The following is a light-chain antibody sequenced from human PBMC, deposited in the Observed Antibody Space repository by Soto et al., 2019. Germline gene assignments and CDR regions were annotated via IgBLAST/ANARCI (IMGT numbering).Light chain of an antibody. V-gene: IGKV3-11*01. CDR2: DAS. CDR1: QSVGDY. Sequence: EIVLTQSPATLSLSLGERATLSCRASQSVGDYLAWYQQQPGQPPRLLISDASNRAAAIPARFSGSGSGTDFTLTISSLEPEEFAVYYCQQRGNLYTFGQGTKLEIK. CDR3: QQRGNLYT. J-gene: IGKJ2*01.